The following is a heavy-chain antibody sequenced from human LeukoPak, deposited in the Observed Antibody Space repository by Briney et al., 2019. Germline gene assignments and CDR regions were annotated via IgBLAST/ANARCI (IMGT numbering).Heavy chain of an antibody. D-gene: IGHD3-3*01. Sequence: ASVKVSCKASGYTFTSYGISWVRQAPGQGLEWMGWISAYNGNTNYAQKLQGRVTMTTDTSTSTAYMELRSLRSDDTAVYYCASPGITIFGVDPTDAFDIWGQGTVVTVSS. V-gene: IGHV1-18*01. CDR1: GYTFTSYG. CDR3: ASPGITIFGVDPTDAFDI. CDR2: ISAYNGNT. J-gene: IGHJ3*02.